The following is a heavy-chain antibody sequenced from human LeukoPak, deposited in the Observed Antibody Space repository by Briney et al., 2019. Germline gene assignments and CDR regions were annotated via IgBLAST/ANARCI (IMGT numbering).Heavy chain of an antibody. CDR1: GFTFSSYA. J-gene: IGHJ4*02. V-gene: IGHV3-23*01. Sequence: GGSLRLSCAASGFTFSSYAMSWVRQAPGKGLEWVSAISGSGGSTYYADSVKGRFTISRDNSKNTLYLQMNSLRAEDTAVYYCANRHAPGRAGYWGQGTLVTVSS. D-gene: IGHD6-13*01. CDR2: ISGSGGST. CDR3: ANRHAPGRAGY.